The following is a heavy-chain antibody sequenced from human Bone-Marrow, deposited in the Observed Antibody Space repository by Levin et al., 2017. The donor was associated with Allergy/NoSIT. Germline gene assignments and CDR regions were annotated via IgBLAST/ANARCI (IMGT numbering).Heavy chain of an antibody. D-gene: IGHD2-15*01. V-gene: IGHV1-18*01. J-gene: IGHJ4*02. Sequence: ASVKVSCKASGYTFTSYGISWVRQAPGQGLEWMGWISAYNGNTNYAQKLQGRVTMTTDTSTSTAYMELRSLRSDDTAVYYCARGPLYCSGGSCVRGLVDYWGQGTLVTVSS. CDR2: ISAYNGNT. CDR3: ARGPLYCSGGSCVRGLVDY. CDR1: GYTFTSYG.